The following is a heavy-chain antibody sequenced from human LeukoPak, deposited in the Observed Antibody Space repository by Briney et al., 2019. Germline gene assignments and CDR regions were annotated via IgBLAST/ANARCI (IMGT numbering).Heavy chain of an antibody. CDR2: FDPEDGET. Sequence: GSVKVSCKVCGYTLTELSMHWVRQAPGKGLEWMGGFDPEDGETIYAQKFQGRVTMTEDTSTDTAYMELSSLRSEDTAVYYCATGPPTYDSSGYYPYWGQGTLVTVSS. V-gene: IGHV1-24*01. CDR1: GYTLTELS. D-gene: IGHD3-22*01. J-gene: IGHJ4*02. CDR3: ATGPPTYDSSGYYPY.